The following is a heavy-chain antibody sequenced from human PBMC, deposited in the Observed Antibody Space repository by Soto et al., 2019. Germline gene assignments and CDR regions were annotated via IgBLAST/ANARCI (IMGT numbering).Heavy chain of an antibody. CDR2: ITWNSGKI. J-gene: IGHJ4*01. CDR1: GFTFDDYA. CDR3: VKDSYADFHRVLSTAEYFFDY. Sequence: PGGSLRLSCTASGFTFDDYAMHWVRQGPGRGLEWVSGITWNSGKIAYADSVKGRFTIAGDDDNNSLYLQMNSLRPEDTALYYCVKDSYADFHRVLSTAEYFFDYWGHGTLVTVSS. V-gene: IGHV3-9*01. D-gene: IGHD2-15*01.